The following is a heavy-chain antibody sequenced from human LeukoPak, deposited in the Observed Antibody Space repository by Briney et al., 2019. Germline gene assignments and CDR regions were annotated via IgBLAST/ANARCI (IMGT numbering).Heavy chain of an antibody. Sequence: GGSLRLPCAASGFTFSSYEMNWVRQAPGQGLEWVSYISSSGSTIYYADSVKGRFTISRDNAKNSLYLQMNSLRAEDTAVYYCARGGIAAAQSWGQGTLVTVSS. D-gene: IGHD6-13*01. J-gene: IGHJ4*02. CDR1: GFTFSSYE. CDR3: ARGGIAAAQS. V-gene: IGHV3-48*03. CDR2: ISSSGSTI.